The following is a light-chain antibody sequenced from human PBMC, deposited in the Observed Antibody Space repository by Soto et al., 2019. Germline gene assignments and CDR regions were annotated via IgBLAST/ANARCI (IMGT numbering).Light chain of an antibody. J-gene: IGKJ2*02. CDR3: QHYDTSSCT. CDR1: QSVSGTY. Sequence: EVVLTQSPGTLSLSPGERATLSCRPSQSVSGTYLTWYQQRPGQAPRRLIFGASSRASDTPDRFSGSGSGTDFTLTISRLEPEDFAVYYCQHYDTSSCTFGQGTKVEIK. CDR2: GAS. V-gene: IGKV3-20*01.